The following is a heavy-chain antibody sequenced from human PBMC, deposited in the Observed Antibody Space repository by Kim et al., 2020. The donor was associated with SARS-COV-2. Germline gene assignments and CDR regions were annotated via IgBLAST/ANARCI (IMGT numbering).Heavy chain of an antibody. D-gene: IGHD2-2*01. V-gene: IGHV3-30*02. Sequence: DSVKGRFTVARDNSNNTLYLQMNSLRPEDTAVYYGAKIVVPVAMLSWFDPWGQGTLVTVSS. J-gene: IGHJ5*02. CDR3: AKIVVPVAMLSWFDP.